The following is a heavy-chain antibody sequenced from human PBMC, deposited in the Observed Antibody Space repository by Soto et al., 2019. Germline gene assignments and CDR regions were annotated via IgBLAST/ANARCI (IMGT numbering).Heavy chain of an antibody. CDR2: MNPNGGNT. D-gene: IGHD2-15*01. CDR3: ARMGVGAAEDY. Sequence: QVQLVQSGTEVKKPGASVKVSCKASGYTFTNYDINWGRQATGQGLEWMGWMNPNGGNTGYAQKFQGRVTMTKNTSISTAYMQLRSLRSEDTAVYYCARMGVGAAEDYWGQGTLVTVSS. J-gene: IGHJ4*02. CDR1: GYTFTNYD. V-gene: IGHV1-8*01.